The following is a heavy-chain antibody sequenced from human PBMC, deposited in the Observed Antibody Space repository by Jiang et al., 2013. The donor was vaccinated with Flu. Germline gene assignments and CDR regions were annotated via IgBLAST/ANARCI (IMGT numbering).Heavy chain of an antibody. V-gene: IGHV1-69*04. D-gene: IGHD3-3*01. J-gene: IGHJ5*02. CDR1: GGTFSSYA. CDR3: AKTFGVVITSNYNWFDP. Sequence: GAEVKKPGSSVKVSCKASGGTFSSYAISWVRQAPGQGLEWMGRIIPILGIANYAQKFQGRVTITADKSTSTAYMELSSLRSEDTAVYYCAKTFGVVITSNYNWFDPWGQGTLVTVSS. CDR2: IIPILGIA.